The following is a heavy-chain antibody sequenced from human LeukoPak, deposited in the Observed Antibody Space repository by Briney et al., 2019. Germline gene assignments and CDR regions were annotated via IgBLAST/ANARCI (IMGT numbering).Heavy chain of an antibody. D-gene: IGHD2-15*01. CDR1: GFTFSSYW. J-gene: IGHJ4*01. V-gene: IGHV3-43*02. CDR2: ISGDGSKT. Sequence: PGGSLRLSCAASGFTFSSYWMHWVRQAPGKGLEWISLISGDGSKTNYADSVRGRFTISRDNSKNSLYLQMNSLRTEDTALYYCAKDRYCPFSSCPTDHWGHGTLVTVSS. CDR3: AKDRYCPFSSCPTDH.